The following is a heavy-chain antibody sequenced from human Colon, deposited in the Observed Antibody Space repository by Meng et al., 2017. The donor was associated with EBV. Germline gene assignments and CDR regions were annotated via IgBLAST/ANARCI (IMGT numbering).Heavy chain of an antibody. CDR3: AREDDYGDYVAY. D-gene: IGHD4-17*01. CDR1: GASITSDNDW. CDR2: VYHDGST. V-gene: IGHV4-4*02. J-gene: IGHJ4*02. Sequence: GQLQASGPGLMRPSGTLSLTCDVSGASITSDNDWGSWVRQPPGKALEWLGEVYHDGSTNYSPSVQSRVTISMDKSKNQFSLKLTSVNAADTAVYYCAREDDYGDYVAYWGQGILVTVSS.